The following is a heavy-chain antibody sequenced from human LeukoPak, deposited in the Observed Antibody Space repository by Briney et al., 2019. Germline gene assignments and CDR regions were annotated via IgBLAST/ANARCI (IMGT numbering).Heavy chain of an antibody. CDR3: AKDWAQKSILRFLEWLSGCRLDY. D-gene: IGHD3-3*01. CDR1: GFIFRSYW. CDR2: IKQDGSEK. J-gene: IGHJ4*02. V-gene: IGHV3-7*01. Sequence: GGSLRLSCAASGFIFRSYWMSWVRQAPGKGLEWVANIKQDGSEKYYVDSVKGRFTISRDNAKNSLYLQMNSLRAEDTAVYYCAKDWAQKSILRFLEWLSGCRLDYWGQGTLVTVSS.